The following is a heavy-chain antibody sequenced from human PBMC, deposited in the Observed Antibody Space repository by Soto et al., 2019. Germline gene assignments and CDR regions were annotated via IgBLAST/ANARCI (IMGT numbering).Heavy chain of an antibody. V-gene: IGHV3-21*01. J-gene: IGHJ2*01. CDR3: ARVVAATHWYFDL. Sequence: EVQLVESGGGLVKPGGSLRLSCAASGFTFSSYSMNWVRQAPGKGLDWVSSITSSSSYIYYADSVKGRFTISIDNAKKSRYLQMNSLRAEDTAVYYCARVVAATHWYFDLWGRGTLVTVSS. D-gene: IGHD2-15*01. CDR2: ITSSSSYI. CDR1: GFTFSSYS.